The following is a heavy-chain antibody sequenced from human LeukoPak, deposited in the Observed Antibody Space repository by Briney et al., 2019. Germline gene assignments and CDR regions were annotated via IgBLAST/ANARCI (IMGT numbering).Heavy chain of an antibody. CDR1: GFTFDDCA. J-gene: IGHJ3*02. Sequence: GGSLRLSCAASGFTFDDCAMHWVRLPPGKGLEWVSSISWDSGSSVYADSVKGRFTISRDNAKHSLYLQMNGLTPDDTALYYCIKDLRLDLKFDTFDMWGQGTMVTVSS. CDR2: ISWDSGSS. CDR3: IKDLRLDLKFDTFDM. V-gene: IGHV3-9*01. D-gene: IGHD1-7*01.